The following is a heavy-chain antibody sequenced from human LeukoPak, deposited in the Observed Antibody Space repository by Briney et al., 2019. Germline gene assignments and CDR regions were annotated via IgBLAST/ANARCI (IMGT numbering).Heavy chain of an antibody. CDR3: ASGGYCTSTSCYGEN. D-gene: IGHD2-2*01. Sequence: PGGSLRLSCAASGFTFSDHYMDWVRQAPGKGLEWVGRIKSKTDGGTTDYAAPVKGRFTISRDDSKNTLYLQMNSLKTEDTAVYYCASGGYCTSTSCYGENWGQGTLVTVSS. CDR1: GFTFSDHY. V-gene: IGHV3-15*01. CDR2: IKSKTDGGTT. J-gene: IGHJ4*02.